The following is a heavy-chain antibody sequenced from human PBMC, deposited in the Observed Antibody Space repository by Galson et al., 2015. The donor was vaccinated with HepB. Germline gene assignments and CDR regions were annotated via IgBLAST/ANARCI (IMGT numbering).Heavy chain of an antibody. CDR3: ARDDDNTAWFKQGDY. J-gene: IGHJ4*02. CDR2: ISSGSDYI. D-gene: IGHD3-10*01. CDR1: GFTFSSYS. Sequence: SLRLSCAASGFTFSSYSMIWVRQAPGKGLEWVSSISSGSDYIYYADSLKGRFTISRDNDKKSLFLQMNSLRREDSAVYYCARDDDNTAWFKQGDYWGQGTLVTVSS. V-gene: IGHV3-21*01.